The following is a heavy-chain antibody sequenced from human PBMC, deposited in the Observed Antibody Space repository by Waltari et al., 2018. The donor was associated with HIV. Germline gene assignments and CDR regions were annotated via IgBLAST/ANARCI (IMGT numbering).Heavy chain of an antibody. J-gene: IGHJ6*02. CDR1: GYTFTSSD. D-gene: IGHD4-17*01. CDR2: MNPNSGNT. V-gene: IGHV1-8*01. CDR3: ARSYDYGGNPIYYGMDV. Sequence: QVQLVQSGAEVKKPGASVKVSCKASGYTFTSSDITGVRQATGQGLEWMGWMNPNSGNTGYAQKFQGRVTMTRNTSISTAYMELSSLRSEDTAVYYCARSYDYGGNPIYYGMDVWGQGTTVTVSS.